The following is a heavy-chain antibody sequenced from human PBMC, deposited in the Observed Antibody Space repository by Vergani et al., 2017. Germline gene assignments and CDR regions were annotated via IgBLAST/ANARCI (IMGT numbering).Heavy chain of an antibody. CDR3: AKVSRKYCSSTSCYIESLNYYMDV. CDR1: GFTFDDYA. CDR2: ISGDGGST. V-gene: IGHV3-43*02. J-gene: IGHJ6*03. D-gene: IGHD2-2*02. Sequence: EVQLVESGGGVVQPGGSLRLSCAASGFTFDDYAMHWVRQAPGKGLEWVSLISGDGGSTYYADSVKGRFTISRDNSKNSLYLQMNSLRTEDTALYYCAKVSRKYCSSTSCYIESLNYYMDVWGKGTTVTVSS.